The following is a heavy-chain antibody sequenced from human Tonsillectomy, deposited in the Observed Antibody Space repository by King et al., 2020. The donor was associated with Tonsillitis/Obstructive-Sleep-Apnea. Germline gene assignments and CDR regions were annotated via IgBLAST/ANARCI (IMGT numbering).Heavy chain of an antibody. CDR3: ARGGRVAAPPGLFDY. J-gene: IGHJ4*02. CDR2: INHSGST. Sequence: VQLQQWGAGLLKPSETLSLTCAVYGGSFSGYYWSWIRQPPGKGLEWSGEINHSGSTNYNPSLKSRVTISVDTSKNQFSLKLSSVTAADTAVYYCARGGRVAAPPGLFDYWGQGTLVTVSS. V-gene: IGHV4-34*01. CDR1: GGSFSGYY. D-gene: IGHD6-19*01.